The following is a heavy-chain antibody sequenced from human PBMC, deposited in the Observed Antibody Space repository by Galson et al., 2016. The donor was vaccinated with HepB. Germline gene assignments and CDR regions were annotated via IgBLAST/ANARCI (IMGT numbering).Heavy chain of an antibody. V-gene: IGHV3-21*01. CDR3: ARNLVDMATTRAFDI. J-gene: IGHJ3*02. Sequence: SLRLSCAASGFTFYSYSMNWVRRAPGKGLEWVSSIGSTTSNKHYADSVRGRFAISRDNAKNSLYLQVSSLRVEDTAVYYCARNLVDMATTRAFDIWGQGTMVTVSS. CDR1: GFTFYSYS. D-gene: IGHD5-24*01. CDR2: IGSTTSNK.